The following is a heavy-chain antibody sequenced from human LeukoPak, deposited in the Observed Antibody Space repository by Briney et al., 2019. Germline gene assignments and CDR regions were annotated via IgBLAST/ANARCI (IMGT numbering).Heavy chain of an antibody. J-gene: IGHJ4*02. CDR3: AKLERGVIGTDFDS. D-gene: IGHD3-16*02. CDR1: GFTFSSYA. V-gene: IGHV3-23*01. CDR2: ISASGGST. Sequence: GGSLRLSCAASGFTFSSYAMSWVRQASGKGLEWVSAISASGGSTYYADSVKGRFTISRDNSKNTLYLQMNSLRAEDTAVYYCAKLERGVIGTDFDSWGQGTLVTVSS.